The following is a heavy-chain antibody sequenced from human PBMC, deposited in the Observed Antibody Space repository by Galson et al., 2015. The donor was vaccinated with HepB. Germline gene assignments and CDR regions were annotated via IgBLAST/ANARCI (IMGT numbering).Heavy chain of an antibody. CDR3: ARDFQLSWWLRGDYYFDY. D-gene: IGHD5-12*01. CDR1: GFTFSSYG. J-gene: IGHJ4*02. Sequence: SLRLSCAASGFTFSSYGMHWVRQAPGKGLEWVAVIWYDGSNKYYADSVKGRFTISRDNSKNTLYLQMNSLRAEDTAVYYCARDFQLSWWLRGDYYFDYWGQGTLVTVSS. CDR2: IWYDGSNK. V-gene: IGHV3-33*08.